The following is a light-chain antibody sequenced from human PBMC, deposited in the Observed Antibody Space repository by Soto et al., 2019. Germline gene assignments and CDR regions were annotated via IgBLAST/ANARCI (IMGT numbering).Light chain of an antibody. CDR1: QSVLYSSNNKSF. CDR2: WAS. CDR3: QQYYSTPPWT. Sequence: DIVMTQSPDSLAASLGERATINCKSSQSVLYSSNNKSFIAWYQQKPGQRPKLLIYWASTRKSGVPDRFSGSGSGTDFTLTSSSLQAEDVAVYYCQQYYSTPPWTFGQGTKVEIK. V-gene: IGKV4-1*01. J-gene: IGKJ1*01.